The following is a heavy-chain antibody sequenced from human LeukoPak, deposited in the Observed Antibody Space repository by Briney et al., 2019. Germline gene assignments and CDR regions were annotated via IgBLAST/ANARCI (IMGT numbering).Heavy chain of an antibody. CDR1: GFTVSSNY. Sequence: GGSLRLSCAASGFTVSSNYMSWVRQAPGKGLGWVSVIYSGGSTYYADSVKGRFTISRHNSKNTLYLQMNSLRAEDTAVYYCARVRSAYCGGDYYSEYFQHWGQGTLVTVSS. J-gene: IGHJ1*01. V-gene: IGHV3-53*04. CDR2: IYSGGST. CDR3: ARVRSAYCGGDYYSEYFQH. D-gene: IGHD2-21*02.